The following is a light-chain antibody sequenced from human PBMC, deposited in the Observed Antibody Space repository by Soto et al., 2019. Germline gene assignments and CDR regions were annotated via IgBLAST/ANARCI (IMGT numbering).Light chain of an antibody. CDR1: QSVLYSSNNVNY. CDR2: LAS. J-gene: IGKJ1*01. CDR3: QQYHTTPWT. Sequence: DIVMTQSPGSLAVSLGERATINCKSSQSVLYSSNNVNYLAWYQQKPGQPPKLLIYLASTRESGVPDRFSGSGSGTDFTLTISSLQAEDVAVYYCQQYHTTPWTFGQGTKVEIK. V-gene: IGKV4-1*01.